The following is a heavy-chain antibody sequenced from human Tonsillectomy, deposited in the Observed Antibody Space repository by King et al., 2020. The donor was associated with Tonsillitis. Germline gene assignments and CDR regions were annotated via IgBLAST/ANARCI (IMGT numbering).Heavy chain of an antibody. CDR3: ARRQGGATNYYFDF. Sequence: VQLVESGVEVKKPGEALKSSFKGSGYSFTNYWIGWVRQMPGKGLECVGSIYPCDSDTRYRQSFQGQVTISAEKSISSAYLQWGSLKASDTAKYYCARRQGGATNYYFDFWGQGTLVTVSS. J-gene: IGHJ4*02. CDR2: IYPCDSDT. D-gene: IGHD1-1*01. CDR1: GYSFTNYW. V-gene: IGHV5-51*01.